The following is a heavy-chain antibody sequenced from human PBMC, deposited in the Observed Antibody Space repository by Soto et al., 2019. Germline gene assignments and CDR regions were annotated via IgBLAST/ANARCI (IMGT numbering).Heavy chain of an antibody. V-gene: IGHV4-59*11. J-gene: IGHJ6*02. Sequence: SETLGHPYTVSGDTIRRQTWPGIRQPPGKVLELSGYFYYSGSTRYNPSLKSRVTISVDMSNNQFSLKLSSVIAADTAVYYCARAYGGFDNGLDVWGQGTAVT. CDR3: ARAYGGFDNGLDV. CDR2: FYYSGST. CDR1: GDTIRRQT. D-gene: IGHD5-12*01.